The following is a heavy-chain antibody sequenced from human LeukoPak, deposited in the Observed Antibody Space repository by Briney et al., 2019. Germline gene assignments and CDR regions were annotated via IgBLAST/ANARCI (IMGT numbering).Heavy chain of an antibody. V-gene: IGHV3-30*02. CDR2: IRYDGSNK. J-gene: IGHJ4*02. Sequence: GGSLRLSCTASGFTFSTFGMHWVRQAPGKGLEWVAFIRYDGSNKYYADSVKGRFTISRDDSKNTLYLQMNSLRAEDTAAYYCAKGYYFDILSGYSSLDSWGQGTLVAVSS. CDR3: AKGYYFDILSGYSSLDS. D-gene: IGHD3-9*01. CDR1: GFTFSTFG.